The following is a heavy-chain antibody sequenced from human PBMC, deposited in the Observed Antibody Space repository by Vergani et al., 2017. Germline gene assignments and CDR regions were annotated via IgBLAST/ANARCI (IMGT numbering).Heavy chain of an antibody. CDR1: GFTFSSYA. J-gene: IGHJ4*02. CDR2: ISSNGGST. Sequence: EVQLVESGGGLVQPGGSLRLSCSASGFTFSSYAMHWVRQAPGKGLECVSAISSNGGSTYYADAVKGIFTISRDNSKNTLYLQMSSLRADDTAVDYCVKGPNWEEVPIVYFDYWGQGTLVTVSS. V-gene: IGHV3-64D*06. CDR3: VKGPNWEEVPIVYFDY. D-gene: IGHD1-1*01.